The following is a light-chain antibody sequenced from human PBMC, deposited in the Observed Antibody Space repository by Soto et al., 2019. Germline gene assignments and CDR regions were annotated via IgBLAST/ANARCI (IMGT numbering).Light chain of an antibody. CDR3: QQSDSYPYT. CDR2: AAS. CDR1: QSVNYW. J-gene: IGKJ2*01. V-gene: IGKV1-39*01. Sequence: DIQMTQSPSTLSASVGDRVTITCRASQSVNYWLAWYQQKPGKAPKLLVYAASSLQSGVPSRFSGNGSGTDFTLTISSLQPEDFATYYCQQSDSYPYTFGQGTKLEIK.